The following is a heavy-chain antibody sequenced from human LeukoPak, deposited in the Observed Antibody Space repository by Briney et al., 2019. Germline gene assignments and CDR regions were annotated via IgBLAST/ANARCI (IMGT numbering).Heavy chain of an antibody. J-gene: IGHJ4*02. CDR2: INPNSGGT. D-gene: IGHD3-16*02. CDR3: ARGRRGLGELSTY. CDR1: GGTFSSYA. Sequence: ASVKVSCKASGGTFSSYAISWVRQAPGQGLEWMGWINPNSGGTNYAQKFQGRVTMTRDTSISTAYMELSRLRSDDTAVYYCARGRRGLGELSTYWGQGTLVTVSS. V-gene: IGHV1-2*02.